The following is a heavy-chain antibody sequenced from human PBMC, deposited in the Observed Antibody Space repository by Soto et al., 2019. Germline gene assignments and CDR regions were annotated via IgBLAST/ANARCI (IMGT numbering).Heavy chain of an antibody. CDR2: INHSGGT. J-gene: IGHJ6*02. D-gene: IGHD2-2*02. Sequence: SETSLTCAVYGGSFSGYYWSWIRQPPGKGLEWIGEINHSGGTNYNPSLKSRVTISVDTSKNQFSLKLSSVTAADTAVYYCARGDIVVVPAAIRPLYYYYGMDVWGQGTTVTVSS. V-gene: IGHV4-34*01. CDR1: GGSFSGYY. CDR3: ARGDIVVVPAAIRPLYYYYGMDV.